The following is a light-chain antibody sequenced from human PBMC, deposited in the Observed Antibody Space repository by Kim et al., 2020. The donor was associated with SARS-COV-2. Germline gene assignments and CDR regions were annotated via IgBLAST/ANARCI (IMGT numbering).Light chain of an antibody. CDR3: SSYTSIIHMV. CDR2: EVN. CDR1: SSDVGGDNQ. V-gene: IGLV2-14*01. Sequence: QSVLTQPASVSGSPGQSITISCTGTSSDVGGDNQVSWYQHHPGKAPNLIIYEVNKRPSGVSNRFSGSRTGNTASLTVSGLQTEDEADYYCSSYTSIIHMVFGGGTQLTVL. J-gene: IGLJ2*01.